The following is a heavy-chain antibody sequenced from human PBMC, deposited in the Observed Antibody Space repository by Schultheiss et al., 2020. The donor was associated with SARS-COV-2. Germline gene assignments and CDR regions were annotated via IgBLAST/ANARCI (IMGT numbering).Heavy chain of an antibody. CDR1: GFTFSSYG. V-gene: IGHV3-30*18. Sequence: GESLKISCAASGFTFSSYGMHWVRQAPGKGLEWLAVISYHGKSIHYADSVRGRFTISRDNSKNTLYLQMNSLRLEDTAVYYCAKDLWRGSKYGMDVWGQGTTVTVSS. D-gene: IGHD3-16*01. J-gene: IGHJ6*02. CDR2: ISYHGKSI. CDR3: AKDLWRGSKYGMDV.